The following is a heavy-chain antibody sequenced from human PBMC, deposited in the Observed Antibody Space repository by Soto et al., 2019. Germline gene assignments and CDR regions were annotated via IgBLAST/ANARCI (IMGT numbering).Heavy chain of an antibody. V-gene: IGHV1-8*01. CDR1: GYTFTSYD. J-gene: IGHJ6*02. CDR3: ARVLRYFDWSESDYYYGMDV. CDR2: MNPNSGNT. D-gene: IGHD3-9*01. Sequence: ASVKVSCKASGYTFTSYDINWVRQATGQGLEWMGWMNPNSGNTGYAQKFQGRVTMTRNTSISTAYMELSSLRSEDTAVYCCARVLRYFDWSESDYYYGMDVWGQGTTVTVSS.